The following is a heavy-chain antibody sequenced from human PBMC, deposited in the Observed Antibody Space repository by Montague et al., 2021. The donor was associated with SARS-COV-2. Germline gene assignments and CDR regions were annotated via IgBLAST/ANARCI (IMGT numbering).Heavy chain of an antibody. J-gene: IGHJ5*02. CDR2: IYTSGST. CDR3: ARDGYSSGWNGLHWFDP. CDR1: SGAVSRGNYY. V-gene: IGHV4-61*02. D-gene: IGHD6-25*01. Sequence: TLSLTCTVSSGAVSRGNYYGHSIGQHSDNGLEWSGRIYTSGSTNYXPSLKSRVTISVDTSKNQFSLKLSSVTAADTAVYYCARDGYSSGWNGLHWFDPGGQGTLVTVSS.